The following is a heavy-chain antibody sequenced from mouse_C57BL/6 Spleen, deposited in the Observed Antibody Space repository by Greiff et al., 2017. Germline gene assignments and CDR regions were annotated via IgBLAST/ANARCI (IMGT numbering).Heavy chain of an antibody. V-gene: IGHV5-17*01. Sequence: EVKLVESGGGLVKPGGSLKLSCAASGFTFSDYGMHWVRQAPEKGLEWVAYISSGSSTINYADTVKGSFTLSRDNAKTTLFLQMTSRRSEDTAMYCCARGNYYAMDYGGQGTSVTVSS. CDR2: ISSGSSTI. CDR3: ARGNYYAMDY. CDR1: GFTFSDYG. J-gene: IGHJ4*01.